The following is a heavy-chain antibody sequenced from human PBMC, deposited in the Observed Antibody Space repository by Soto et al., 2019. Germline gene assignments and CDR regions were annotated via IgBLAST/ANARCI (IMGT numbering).Heavy chain of an antibody. CDR3: ARDYYYDSSGYYAGFDY. Sequence: GGSLRLSCAASGFTFSSYSMNCVRQAPGQGLEWVSSISSSSSYIYYADSVKGRFTISRDNAKNSLYLQMNSLRAEDTAVYYCARDYYYDSSGYYAGFDYWGQGTLVTVSS. J-gene: IGHJ4*02. CDR2: ISSSSSYI. D-gene: IGHD3-22*01. CDR1: GFTFSSYS. V-gene: IGHV3-21*01.